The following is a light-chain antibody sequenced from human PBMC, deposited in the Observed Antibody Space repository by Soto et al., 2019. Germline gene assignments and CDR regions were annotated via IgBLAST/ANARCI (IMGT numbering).Light chain of an antibody. J-gene: IGKJ5*01. V-gene: IGKV1-39*01. CDR3: QQSYRTPIT. CDR2: AAS. Sequence: DIQLTQSPSFLSASVGDRVTITCRATQGISSYLAWYQQKPGKAPNLLIYAASNLQSGVPPRFSGSGSGTDFTLTISSLQPEDVATYFCQQSYRTPITFGQGTRLEIK. CDR1: QGISSY.